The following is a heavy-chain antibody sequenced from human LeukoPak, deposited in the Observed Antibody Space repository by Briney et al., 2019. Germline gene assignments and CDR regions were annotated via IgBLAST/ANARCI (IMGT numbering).Heavy chain of an antibody. CDR2: ISSSSSYI. V-gene: IGHV3-21*01. CDR1: GFTFSSYS. D-gene: IGHD4/OR15-4a*01. J-gene: IGHJ4*02. CDR3: ASARAYGGNPHYFDY. Sequence: GGSLRLSCAASGFTFSSYSMNWVRQAPGKGLEWVSSISSSSSYIYYADSVKGRFTISRDNAKNSLYLQMNSLRAEDTAVYYCASARAYGGNPHYFDYWGQRTLVTVSS.